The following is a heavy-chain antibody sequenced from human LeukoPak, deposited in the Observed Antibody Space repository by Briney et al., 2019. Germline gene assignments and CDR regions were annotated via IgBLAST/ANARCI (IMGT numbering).Heavy chain of an antibody. Sequence: GGSLRLSCAVSGFSISDNFMGWVRQTPGKGLEWVSLIFSGGETYSADSVKGGFAISKDNSKNTLHLQMNSLRVEDTAMYYCARDTDYYGSGRQGYFDCWGQGTLVTVSS. J-gene: IGHJ4*02. CDR2: IFSGGET. V-gene: IGHV3-66*01. D-gene: IGHD3-10*01. CDR1: GFSISDNF. CDR3: ARDTDYYGSGRQGYFDC.